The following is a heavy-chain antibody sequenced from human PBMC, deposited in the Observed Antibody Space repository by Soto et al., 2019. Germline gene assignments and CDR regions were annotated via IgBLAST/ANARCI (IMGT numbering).Heavy chain of an antibody. CDR2: ISYDGTNK. CDR1: GFTFSTYG. Sequence: QVQLVESGGGEVQPGRSLTISCAASGFTFSTYGMHWVRQTPGKGLDWVAVISYDGTNKFYSDSVKGRFTISRDNFKNTLPLQMNSLRADDPAVYSCAKDLQSYGDYDYYCYGMDVWGVGTRVTVSS. CDR3: AKDLQSYGDYDYYCYGMDV. J-gene: IGHJ6*04. V-gene: IGHV3-30*18. D-gene: IGHD4-17*01.